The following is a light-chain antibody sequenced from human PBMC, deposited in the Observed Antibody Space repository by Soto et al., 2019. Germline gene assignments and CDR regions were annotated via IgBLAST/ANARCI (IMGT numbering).Light chain of an antibody. J-gene: IGKJ1*01. CDR3: HHYHNWPWA. CDR1: QSVSSSY. Sequence: EIVLTQSPGTLSLSPGERATLSCRASQSVSSSYLAWYQQKPGQAPRLLIYGASSRATGIPDRFSGSGSGTDFTLTISRLEPEDFAVYYCHHYHNWPWAFGQGTKVEIK. CDR2: GAS. V-gene: IGKV3-20*01.